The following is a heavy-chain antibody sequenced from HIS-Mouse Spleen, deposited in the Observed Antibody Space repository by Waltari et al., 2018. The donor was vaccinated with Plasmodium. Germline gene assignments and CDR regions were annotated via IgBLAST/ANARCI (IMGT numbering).Heavy chain of an antibody. CDR1: GFTVSSNY. V-gene: IGHV3-53*01. D-gene: IGHD6-6*01. J-gene: IGHJ3*02. Sequence: EVQLVESGGGLIQPGGSLRLSCAASGFTVSSNYMSWVRQAPGKGLGWVSVIYSGGSTYYADSGKGRFTISRDNSKNTLYLQMNSLRAEDTAVYYCARGMKSSSSAFDIWGQGTMVTVSS. CDR2: IYSGGST. CDR3: ARGMKSSSSAFDI.